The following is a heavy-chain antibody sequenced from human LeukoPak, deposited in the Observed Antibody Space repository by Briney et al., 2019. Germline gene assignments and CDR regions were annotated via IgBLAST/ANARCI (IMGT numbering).Heavy chain of an antibody. CDR1: RYTFTDYY. V-gene: IGHV1-2*02. D-gene: IGHD4-17*01. Sequence: ASVKVSCKASRYTFTDYYMNWVRQAPGQGLEWMGWINPNSGGTNYAQKFQGRVTMTRDTSISTAYMELSRLTSDDTAVYYCATEGVYGDHSVYFDYWGQGTLVTVSS. J-gene: IGHJ4*02. CDR3: ATEGVYGDHSVYFDY. CDR2: INPNSGGT.